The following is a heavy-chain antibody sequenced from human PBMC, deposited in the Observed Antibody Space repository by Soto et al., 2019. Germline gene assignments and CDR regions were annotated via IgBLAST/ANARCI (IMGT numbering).Heavy chain of an antibody. V-gene: IGHV4-61*01. J-gene: IGHJ6*02. CDR3: ATSDFTGTNYGMDV. Sequence: LSLTCTVSGGSVSSGSYYWSWIRQPPGKGLEWIGYIYYSGSTNYNPSLKSRVTISVDTSKNQFSLKLSSVTAADTAVCYCATSDFTGTNYGMDVWGQGTTVTVSS. D-gene: IGHD3-3*01. CDR1: GGSVSSGSYY. CDR2: IYYSGST.